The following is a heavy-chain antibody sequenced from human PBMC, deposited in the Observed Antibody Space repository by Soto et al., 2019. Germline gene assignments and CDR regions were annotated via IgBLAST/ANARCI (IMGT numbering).Heavy chain of an antibody. Sequence: QVQLVESGGGVVQPGRSLRLCCAASGFTFSSYAMHWVRQAPGKGLEWVAVISYDGSNKYYADSVKGRFTISRDNSKNTLYLQMNSLRAEDTAVYYCAREGNGDYLDYWGQGTLVTVSS. V-gene: IGHV3-30-3*01. J-gene: IGHJ4*02. D-gene: IGHD1-1*01. CDR2: ISYDGSNK. CDR3: AREGNGDYLDY. CDR1: GFTFSSYA.